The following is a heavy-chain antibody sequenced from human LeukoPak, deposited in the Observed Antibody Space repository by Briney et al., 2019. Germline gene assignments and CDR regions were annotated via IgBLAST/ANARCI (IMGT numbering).Heavy chain of an antibody. D-gene: IGHD3-10*01. CDR2: MNPNSGNT. CDR1: GYTFTSYD. V-gene: IGHV1-8*03. CDR3: ARGGSGKHYYYMDV. J-gene: IGHJ6*03. Sequence: ASVTVSCKSSGYTFTSYDINWVRQATGQGLEWMGWMNPNSGNTGYAQKFQGRVTITRNTSISTAYMELSSLRSEDTAVYYCARGGSGKHYYYMDVWGKGTTVTVSS.